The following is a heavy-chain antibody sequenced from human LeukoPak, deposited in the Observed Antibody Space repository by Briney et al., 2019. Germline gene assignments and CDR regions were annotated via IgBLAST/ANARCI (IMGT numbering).Heavy chain of an antibody. Sequence: GGSLRLSCAASGFTFSSYEMKWVRQAPGKGLEWVSYISSSGSTIYYADSEKGRFTISRDNAKNSLSLQMNSLRDEDTAVYYCAELGITMIGGVWGKGTTVTISS. D-gene: IGHD3-10*02. CDR1: GFTFSSYE. CDR2: ISSSGSTI. J-gene: IGHJ6*04. V-gene: IGHV3-48*03. CDR3: AELGITMIGGV.